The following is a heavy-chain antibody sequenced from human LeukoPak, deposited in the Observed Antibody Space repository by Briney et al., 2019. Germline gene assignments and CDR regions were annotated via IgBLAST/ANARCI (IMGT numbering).Heavy chain of an antibody. Sequence: PGGSLRLSCAASGFTFSSYAMTWVRQAPGKGLEWVSAISGSGGSTYYADSVKGRFTISRDNSKNTLYLQMNSLRAEDTAVYYCAKKVKTGDFGYWFDPWGQGTLVTVSS. V-gene: IGHV3-23*01. D-gene: IGHD2-21*01. CDR1: GFTFSSYA. J-gene: IGHJ5*02. CDR2: ISGSGGST. CDR3: AKKVKTGDFGYWFDP.